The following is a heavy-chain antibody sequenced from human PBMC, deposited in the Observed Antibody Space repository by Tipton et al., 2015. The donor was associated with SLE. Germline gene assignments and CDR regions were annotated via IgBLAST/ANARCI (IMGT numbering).Heavy chain of an antibody. V-gene: IGHV1-18*01. CDR1: GYTFTDYG. Sequence: QSGAEVKKPGASVKVSCKASGYTFTDYGISWVRQAPGQGLQWMGWISDYNGNTNYAQKLQGRVTMTTDTSTTTAYMELRSLRSDDTAVYYCARMREYYYGSGSYFLFDFWGQGTLVTVSS. J-gene: IGHJ4*02. CDR3: ARMREYYYGSGSYFLFDF. CDR2: ISDYNGNT. D-gene: IGHD3-10*01.